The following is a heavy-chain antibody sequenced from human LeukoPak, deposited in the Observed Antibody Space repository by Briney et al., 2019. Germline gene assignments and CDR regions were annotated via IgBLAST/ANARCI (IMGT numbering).Heavy chain of an antibody. V-gene: IGHV3-33*06. J-gene: IGHJ6*02. CDR2: IWYDGSNK. D-gene: IGHD2-15*01. CDR3: AKGLICSGGSCYSYYYYGVDV. Sequence: PGRSLRLSCAASGFTFSSYGMHWVRQAPGKGLEWAAVIWYDGSNKYYADSVKGRFTISRDNSKNTLYLQMNSLRAEDTAVYYCAKGLICSGGSCYSYYYYGVDVWGQGTTVTVSS. CDR1: GFTFSSYG.